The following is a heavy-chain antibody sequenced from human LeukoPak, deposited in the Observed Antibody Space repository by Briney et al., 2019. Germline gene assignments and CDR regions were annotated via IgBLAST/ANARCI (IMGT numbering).Heavy chain of an antibody. J-gene: IGHJ4*02. Sequence: PGGSMRLSCAASGFTFINAWMAWVRQAPGKGLEWVGRIKAKAHGGTIEYAAPVKGRFAISRDDSKNTLYLQMNSLKTEDTAVYYCTTDGVGVEGATYDNWGQGTLVSVSS. D-gene: IGHD1-26*01. V-gene: IGHV3-15*01. CDR3: TTDGVGVEGATYDN. CDR1: GFTFINAW. CDR2: IKAKAHGGTI.